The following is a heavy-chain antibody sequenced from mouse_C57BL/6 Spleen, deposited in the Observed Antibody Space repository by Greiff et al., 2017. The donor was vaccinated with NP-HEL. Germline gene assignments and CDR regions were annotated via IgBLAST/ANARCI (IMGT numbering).Heavy chain of an antibody. D-gene: IGHD3-3*01. V-gene: IGHV10-1*01. CDR2: IRSKSNNYAT. J-gene: IGHJ4*01. Sequence: EVQLVESGGGLVQPKGSLKLSCAASGFSFTTYAMNWVRQAPGKGLEWVARIRSKSNNYATYYADSVKDRFTISRDDSESMLYLQMNNLKTEDTAMYYCVRHRGYYYAMDYWGQGTSVTVSS. CDR3: VRHRGYYYAMDY. CDR1: GFSFTTYA.